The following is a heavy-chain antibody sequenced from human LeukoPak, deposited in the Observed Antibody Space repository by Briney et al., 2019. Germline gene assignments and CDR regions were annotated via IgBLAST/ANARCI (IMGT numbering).Heavy chain of an antibody. J-gene: IGHJ6*03. CDR1: GGTFSSYA. Sequence: GASVKVSCKASGGTFSSYAISWVRQAPGQGLEWMGGIIPIFGTANYAQKFRGRVTITADESTSTAYMELSSLRSEDTAVYYCAREFGELYGYYYMDVWGKGTTVTVSS. D-gene: IGHD3-10*01. CDR2: IIPIFGTA. CDR3: AREFGELYGYYYMDV. V-gene: IGHV1-69*13.